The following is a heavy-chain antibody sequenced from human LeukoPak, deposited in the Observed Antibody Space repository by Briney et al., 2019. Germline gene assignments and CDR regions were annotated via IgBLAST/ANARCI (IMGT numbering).Heavy chain of an antibody. Sequence: GGSLRLSCAASGFSLSDYGMHWVRQAPGKGLEGVAFMRHDEYKEYYSDSVKGRFTISRDNSRNTLSLQMSSLTIDDAAVYYCAKTLGGWQYFDCWGQGTLVTVSS. V-gene: IGHV3-30*02. CDR1: GFSLSDYG. J-gene: IGHJ4*02. CDR2: MRHDEYKE. CDR3: AKTLGGWQYFDC. D-gene: IGHD3-16*01.